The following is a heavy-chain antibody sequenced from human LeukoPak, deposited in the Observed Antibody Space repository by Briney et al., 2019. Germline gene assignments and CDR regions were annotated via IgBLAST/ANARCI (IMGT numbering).Heavy chain of an antibody. CDR1: GFTFSTYA. Sequence: GGSLRLSCAASGFTFSTYAMGWVRQAPGKGLEWVSSISGSGDTTYYADSVKGRFTISRDNSKNTLYLRMNSLRAEDTAVYFCAKHQLFGLYYFDYGGQGTRVTVS. CDR3: AKHQLFGLYYFDY. D-gene: IGHD1-1*01. J-gene: IGHJ4*02. CDR2: ISGSGDTT. V-gene: IGHV3-23*01.